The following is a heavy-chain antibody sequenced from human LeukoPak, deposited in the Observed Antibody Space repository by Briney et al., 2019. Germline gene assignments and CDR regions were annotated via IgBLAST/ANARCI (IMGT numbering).Heavy chain of an antibody. Sequence: GSLRLSCAASGFTFSSYAMSWVRQAPGKGLEWVSAISGSGGSTYYADSVKGRFTISRDNSKNTLYLQMNSLRAEDTAVYYCAKFSSGPYYFDYWGQGTLVTVSS. CDR3: AKFSSGPYYFDY. CDR1: GFTFSSYA. D-gene: IGHD6-25*01. V-gene: IGHV3-23*01. J-gene: IGHJ4*02. CDR2: ISGSGGST.